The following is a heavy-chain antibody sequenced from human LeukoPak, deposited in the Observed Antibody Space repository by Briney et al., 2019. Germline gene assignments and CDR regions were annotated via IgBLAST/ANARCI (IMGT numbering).Heavy chain of an antibody. J-gene: IGHJ4*02. CDR3: AKPPDLGWGSDYFDF. CDR2: ISGSGGST. CDR1: GITFSNYA. V-gene: IGHV3-23*01. D-gene: IGHD7-27*01. Sequence: GGSLRLSCAASGITFSNYAMSWVRQAPGKGLERVAAISGSGGSTYYADSVKGRFTISRDNSKNSLYLQTDSLRAGDTAVYYCAKPPDLGWGSDYFDFWGQGTLVTVSS.